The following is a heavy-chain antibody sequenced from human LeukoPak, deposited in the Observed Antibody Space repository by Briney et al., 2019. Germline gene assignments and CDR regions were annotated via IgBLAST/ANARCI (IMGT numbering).Heavy chain of an antibody. D-gene: IGHD2/OR15-2a*01. Sequence: GGSLRLSCAASGFTFSGSAMHWVRQASGKGLEWVGRIRSKANSYATAYAASVKGRFTISRDDSKNTAYLQMNSLRAEDTAVYYCAKDLTPYFENWFDPWGQGTLVTVSS. V-gene: IGHV3-73*01. CDR3: AKDLTPYFENWFDP. J-gene: IGHJ5*02. CDR2: IRSKANSYAT. CDR1: GFTFSGSA.